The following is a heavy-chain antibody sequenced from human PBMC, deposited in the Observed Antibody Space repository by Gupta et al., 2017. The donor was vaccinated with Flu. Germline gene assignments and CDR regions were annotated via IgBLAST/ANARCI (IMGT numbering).Heavy chain of an antibody. CDR2: ISWNSGSI. D-gene: IGHD3-9*01. V-gene: IGHV3-9*01. CDR3: AKDYDILTGYYPGAFDI. J-gene: IGHJ3*02. CDR1: GFTFDDYA. Sequence: EVQLVESGGGLVQPGRSLRLSCAASGFTFDDYAMHWVRHASGKGLEWVSGISWNSGSIGYADSVKGRFTISRDNAKNSLYLQMNSLRAEDTALYYCAKDYDILTGYYPGAFDIWGQGTMVTVSS.